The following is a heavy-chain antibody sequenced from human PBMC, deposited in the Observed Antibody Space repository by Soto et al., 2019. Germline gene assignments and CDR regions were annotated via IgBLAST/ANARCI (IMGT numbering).Heavy chain of an antibody. CDR1: GGSFSGYY. Sequence: SETLSLTCAVYGGSFSGYYWSWIRQPPGKGLEWIGEINHSGSTNYNPSLKSRVTISVDTSKNQFSLKLSPVSAADTAVYYCATGRGVRGVIITNYYYYGLDVWGQGTTVTVSS. CDR2: INHSGST. V-gene: IGHV4-34*01. J-gene: IGHJ6*02. D-gene: IGHD3-10*01. CDR3: ATGRGVRGVIITNYYYYGLDV.